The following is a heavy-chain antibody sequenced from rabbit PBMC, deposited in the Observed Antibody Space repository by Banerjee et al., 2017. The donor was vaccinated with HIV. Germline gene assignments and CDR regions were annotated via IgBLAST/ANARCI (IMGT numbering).Heavy chain of an antibody. D-gene: IGHD1-1*01. CDR1: GFSFSSSYW. Sequence: QDQLVESGGGLVHPEGSLTLTCTASGFSFSSSYWIYWVRQAPGKGPEWIACIYTGSGITYYASCSKRPFTISSTSSSSMTLLIPCLTSSFPSSFFFFLLFLLFPLYYLNLWGPGTLVTVS. V-gene: IGHV1S45*01. CDR2: IYTGSGIT. J-gene: IGHJ4*01. CDR3: FLLFLLFPLYYLNL.